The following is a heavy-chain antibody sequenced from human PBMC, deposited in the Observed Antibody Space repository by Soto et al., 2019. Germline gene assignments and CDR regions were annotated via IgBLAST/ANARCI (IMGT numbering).Heavy chain of an antibody. J-gene: IGHJ6*03. CDR1: GFTFDDYA. Sequence: EVQLVESGGGLVQPGRSLRLSCAASGFTFDDYAMHWVRQAPGKGLEWVSGISWNSGSIGYADSVKGRFAIFRDNAKNSLYLQMNSLRAEDTALYYCAKDQSYYYYYIDVWGKGTTVTVSS. CDR3: AKDQSYYYYYIDV. CDR2: ISWNSGSI. V-gene: IGHV3-9*01.